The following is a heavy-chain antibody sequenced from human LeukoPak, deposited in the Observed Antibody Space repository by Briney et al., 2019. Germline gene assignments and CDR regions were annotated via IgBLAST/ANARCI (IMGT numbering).Heavy chain of an antibody. V-gene: IGHV3-72*01. CDR2: IRNKANSYTT. D-gene: IGHD3-22*01. CDR3: TSPARSGYAFDT. J-gene: IGHJ3*02. CDR1: GFTFSDHY. Sequence: GGSLRLSCAASGFTFSDHYMDWVRQAPGKGLEGVGRIRNKANSYTTDYAASVKARFTISRDDSKNSVNLQMNSLKTEDTAVYYCTSPARSGYAFDTWGQGTMVTVSS.